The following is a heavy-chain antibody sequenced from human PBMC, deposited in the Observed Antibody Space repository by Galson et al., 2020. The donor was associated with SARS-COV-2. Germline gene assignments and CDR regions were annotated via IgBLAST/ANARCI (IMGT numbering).Heavy chain of an antibody. J-gene: IGHJ4*02. CDR1: GFTFSVYG. CDR3: ARGIYVVGAVGGGGSDC. V-gene: IGHV3-21*01. D-gene: IGHD1-26*01. Sequence: GGSLRLSCAASGFTFSVYGMNWVRQAPGKGLEWVASISSGGDYLFDADSVKGRFTISRDNAKNSLYLQMNSLRAEDTAVYYCARGIYVVGAVGGGGSDCWGQGTLVTVSS. CDR2: ISSGGDYL.